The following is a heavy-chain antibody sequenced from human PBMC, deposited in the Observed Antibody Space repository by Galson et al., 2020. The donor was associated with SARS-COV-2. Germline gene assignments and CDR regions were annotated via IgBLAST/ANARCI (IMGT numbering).Heavy chain of an antibody. CDR2: IYWDDDK. D-gene: IGHD5-18*01. CDR3: AHLYSYGYGYYFDY. J-gene: IGHJ4*02. CDR1: GFSLSTSRVG. V-gene: IGHV2-5*02. Sequence: KMSGPTLVKHPQTLTLTCTFSGFSLSTSRVGVGWIRQPPGKALEWRALIYWDDDKRYSPSLKSRLTITKDTSKNQVVLTMTNMDPVDTATYYCAHLYSYGYGYYFDYWGQGTLVTVSS.